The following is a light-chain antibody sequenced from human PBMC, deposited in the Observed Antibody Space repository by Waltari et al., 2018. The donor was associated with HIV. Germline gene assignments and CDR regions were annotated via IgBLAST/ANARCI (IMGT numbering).Light chain of an antibody. CDR1: QGISSY. V-gene: IGKV1-9*01. J-gene: IGKJ5*01. CDR3: FQVT. CDR2: AAS. Sequence: DIQLTQSPSFLSASVGDRVTITCRASQGISSYLAWYQQKPGKAPKLLIYAASTLQSGVPSRFSGSGSGTEFTLTISSLQPEDFATYYCFQVTFGQGTRLEIK.